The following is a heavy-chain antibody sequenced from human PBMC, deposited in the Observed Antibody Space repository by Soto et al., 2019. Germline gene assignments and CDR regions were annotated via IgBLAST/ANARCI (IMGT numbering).Heavy chain of an antibody. D-gene: IGHD1-26*01. CDR3: ARVYSGSYSDY. V-gene: IGHV4-4*02. CDR1: GGSISSYY. Sequence: SETLSLTCTVSGGSISSYYWSWVRQPPGKGLEWIGEIFHSGSTNYNPSLKTRVTISVDKSKNQFSLKLSSVTAADTAVYYCARVYSGSYSDYWGQGTLVTVSS. CDR2: IFHSGST. J-gene: IGHJ4*02.